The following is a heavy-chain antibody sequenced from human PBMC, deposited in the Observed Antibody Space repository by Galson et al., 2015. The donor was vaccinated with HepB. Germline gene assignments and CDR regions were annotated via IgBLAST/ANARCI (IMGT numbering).Heavy chain of an antibody. CDR2: IYYSGST. D-gene: IGHD3-22*01. Sequence: ETLSLTCTVSGGSISSSSYYWGWIRQPPGKGLEWIGSIYYSGSTYYNPSLKSRVTISVDTSKNQFSLKLSSVTAADTAVYYCARDLGHYYDSSGYPNPFDYWGQGTLVTVSS. CDR3: ARDLGHYYDSSGYPNPFDY. V-gene: IGHV4-39*07. J-gene: IGHJ4*02. CDR1: GGSISSSSYY.